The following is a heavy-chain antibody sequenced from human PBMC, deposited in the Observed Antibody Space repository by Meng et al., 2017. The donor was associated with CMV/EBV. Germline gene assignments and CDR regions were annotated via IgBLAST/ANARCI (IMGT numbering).Heavy chain of an antibody. Sequence: SVKVSCKASGGTFSSYAISWVRQAPGQGLEWMGGIIPILGIANYAQKFQGRVTITADKSTSTAYMELSSLRSEDTDVYYCARAVASSHTLDYWGQGTLVTVSS. CDR2: IIPILGIA. V-gene: IGHV1-69*10. CDR1: GGTFSSYA. D-gene: IGHD2-15*01. J-gene: IGHJ4*02. CDR3: ARAVASSHTLDY.